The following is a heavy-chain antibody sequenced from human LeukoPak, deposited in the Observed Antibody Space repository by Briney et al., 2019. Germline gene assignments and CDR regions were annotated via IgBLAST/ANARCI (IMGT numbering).Heavy chain of an antibody. CDR1: GYSIRSDYY. V-gene: IGHV4-38-2*01. J-gene: IGHJ6*03. CDR2: IYHSGST. D-gene: IGHD3-16*01. CDR3: ARVMGYYYYMDV. Sequence: TSETLSLTSAVSGYSIRSDYYGAWIRQPPGTGLEWIGNIYHSGSTYYNPSLNSRVTISVDTSKNQFSLRLSSVTAADTAVSYCARVMGYYYYMDVWGTGTTVTVSS.